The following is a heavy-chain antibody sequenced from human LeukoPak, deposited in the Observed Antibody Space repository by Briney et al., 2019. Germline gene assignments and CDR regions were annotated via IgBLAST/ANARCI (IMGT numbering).Heavy chain of an antibody. Sequence: PGGSLRPSCSASGFTFSSYAMHWVRQAPGKGLEWVSVISYDGSNKYYADSVKGRFTISRDNSKNTLYLQMNSLRAEDTAVYYCARDRLLWFGEDWFDPWGQGTLVTVSS. V-gene: IGHV3-30-3*01. CDR3: ARDRLLWFGEDWFDP. J-gene: IGHJ5*02. D-gene: IGHD3-10*01. CDR1: GFTFSSYA. CDR2: ISYDGSNK.